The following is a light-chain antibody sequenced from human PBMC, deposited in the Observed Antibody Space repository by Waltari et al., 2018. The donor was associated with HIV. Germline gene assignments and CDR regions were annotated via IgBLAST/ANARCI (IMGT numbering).Light chain of an antibody. Sequence: IQMTQSPSSLSASVGDRVTITCRASQTISTYLNWYQPKPRKAPNLLIYAAFNLQSGVPSRFSGSGSGTDFTLTISSLQPEDFASYYCQQSYKAPRTFGQGNKVEIK. J-gene: IGKJ1*01. CDR3: QQSYKAPRT. CDR1: QTISTY. V-gene: IGKV1-39*01. CDR2: AAF.